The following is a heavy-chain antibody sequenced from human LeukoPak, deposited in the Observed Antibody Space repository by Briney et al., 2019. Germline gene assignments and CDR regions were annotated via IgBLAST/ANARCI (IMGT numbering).Heavy chain of an antibody. CDR1: GFTFSDYY. CDR3: ARASPSSPWDYDRPFDY. Sequence: PGGSLRLSCAASGFTFSDYYMSWIRQAPGKGLEWVSYISISGSTIYYADSVKGRFTISRDNAKNSLYLQMNSLRAEDTAVYYCARASPSSPWDYDRPFDYWGQGTLVTVSS. D-gene: IGHD3-22*01. J-gene: IGHJ4*02. CDR2: ISISGSTI. V-gene: IGHV3-11*01.